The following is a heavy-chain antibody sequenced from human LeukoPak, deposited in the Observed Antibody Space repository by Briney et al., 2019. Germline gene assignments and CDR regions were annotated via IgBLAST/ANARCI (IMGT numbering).Heavy chain of an antibody. V-gene: IGHV4-59*01. CDR1: GVSISSYY. Sequence: SETLSLTCTVSGVSISSYYWSWIRQPPGKGLEGIGYIYYSGSTNYNPSLKCRVTISVDTSKNQFSLKLSSVTAADTAVYYCARGGYSYGYFWFDPWGQGTLVTVSS. CDR2: IYYSGST. CDR3: ARGGYSYGYFWFDP. D-gene: IGHD5-18*01. J-gene: IGHJ5*02.